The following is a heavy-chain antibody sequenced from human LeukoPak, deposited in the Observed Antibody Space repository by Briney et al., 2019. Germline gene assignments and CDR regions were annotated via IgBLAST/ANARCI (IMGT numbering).Heavy chain of an antibody. CDR1: GGSFSGYY. Sequence: SETLSLMCAVYGGSFSGYYWSWIRQPPGKGLEWIGEINHSGSTNYNPSLKSRVTISVDTSKNQFSLKLSSVTAADTAVYYCARVYGGSWYLNTLDYKGQGTVVTVSS. V-gene: IGHV4-34*01. J-gene: IGHJ4*02. D-gene: IGHD6-13*01. CDR2: INHSGST. CDR3: ARVYGGSWYLNTLDY.